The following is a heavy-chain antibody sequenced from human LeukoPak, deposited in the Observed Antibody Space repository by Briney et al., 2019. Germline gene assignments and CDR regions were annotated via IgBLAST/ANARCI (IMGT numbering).Heavy chain of an antibody. V-gene: IGHV4-59*01. CDR1: GGSISSYY. Sequence: SETLSLTCTVSGGSISSYYWSWIRQPPGKGLEWIGYIYYSGSTNYNPSLKSRVTISVDTSKNQFSLKLSSVTAADTAVYYCARGSRDGYLPTRYFDLWGRGTLVTVS. D-gene: IGHD5-24*01. CDR2: IYYSGST. J-gene: IGHJ2*01. CDR3: ARGSRDGYLPTRYFDL.